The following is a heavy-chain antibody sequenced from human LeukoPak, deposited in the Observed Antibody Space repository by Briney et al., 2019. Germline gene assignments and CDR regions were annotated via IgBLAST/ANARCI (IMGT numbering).Heavy chain of an antibody. CDR1: GFTFSSCS. CDR2: ISSSSSYI. CDR3: ARGGALWFGELFRYWYFDL. V-gene: IGHV3-21*01. D-gene: IGHD3-10*01. J-gene: IGHJ2*01. Sequence: SGGSLRLSCAASGFTFSSCSMNWVRQAPGKGLEWVSSISSSSSYIYYADSVKGRFTISRDNAKNSLYLQMNSLRAEDTAVYYCARGGALWFGELFRYWYFDLWGRGTLVTVSS.